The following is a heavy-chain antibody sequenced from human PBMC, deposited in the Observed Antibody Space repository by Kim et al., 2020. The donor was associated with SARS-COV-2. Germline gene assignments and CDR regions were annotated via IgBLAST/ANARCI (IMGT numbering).Heavy chain of an antibody. J-gene: IGHJ3*01. V-gene: IGHV4-59*08. CDR2: IYNSGST. CDR3: AGHVKRTGTNDAFDV. Sequence: SETLSLTCTVSGGSINSYYWSWIRQPPGKGLEWIGYIYNSGSTNYSPSLKSRVNISVDTPQNQLSLKLSSVTAADTAVYYCAGHVKRTGTNDAFDVWGQGTMVIVSS. D-gene: IGHD1-1*01. CDR1: GGSINSYY.